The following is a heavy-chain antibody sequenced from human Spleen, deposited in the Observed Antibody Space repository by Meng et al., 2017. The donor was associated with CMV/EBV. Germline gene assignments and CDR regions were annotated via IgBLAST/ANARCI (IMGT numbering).Heavy chain of an antibody. CDR3: ARGESGRGRMDV. CDR1: GYTFTGYY. V-gene: IGHV1-2*02. J-gene: IGHJ6*02. D-gene: IGHD3-10*01. Sequence: ASVKVSCKASGYTFTGYYMHWVRQAPGQGLEWMGWINPNSGGTNYAQKFQGRVTMTRDTSISTAYMELSRLRSEDTAVYYCARGESGRGRMDVWGQGTTVTVSS. CDR2: INPNSGGT.